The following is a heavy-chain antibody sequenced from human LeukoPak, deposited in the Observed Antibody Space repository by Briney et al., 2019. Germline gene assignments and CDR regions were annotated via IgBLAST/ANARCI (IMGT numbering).Heavy chain of an antibody. V-gene: IGHV3-7*03. Sequence: GGSLRLSCEGSAFIFSGHWMNWVRQTPGKGLEWVASIKEDGSVRQYVDSVKGRFSISRDNTKGSLFLQLNSLRAEDTAVYYCARDFGDYRADYWGQGTLVIVSS. CDR3: ARDFGDYRADY. J-gene: IGHJ4*02. CDR1: AFIFSGHW. CDR2: IKEDGSVR. D-gene: IGHD4-17*01.